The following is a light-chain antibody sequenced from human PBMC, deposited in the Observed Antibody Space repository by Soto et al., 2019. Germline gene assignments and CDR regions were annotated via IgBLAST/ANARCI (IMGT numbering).Light chain of an antibody. J-gene: IGLJ2*01. V-gene: IGLV2-14*01. Sequence: QSALTQPASVSGSPGQSITISCTGTSSDFGGYNYVSWYQQHPGKAPKLMIYDVSNRPSGVSNRFSGSKSGNTASLTISGLQAEDEADYYCSSYTSSSTYAVFGGGTKLTVL. CDR3: SSYTSSSTYAV. CDR2: DVS. CDR1: SSDFGGYNY.